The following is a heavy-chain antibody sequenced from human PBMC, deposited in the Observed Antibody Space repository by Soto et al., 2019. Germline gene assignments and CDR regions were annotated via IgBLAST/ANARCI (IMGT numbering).Heavy chain of an antibody. CDR3: AVKSGSSSWSVDY. Sequence: NPSETLSLTCTVSGGSISSSSYYWGWIRQPPGKGLEWIGSIYYSGSTYYNPSLKSRVTISVDTSKNQFSLKLSSVTAADTAVYYCAVKSGSSSWSVDYWGQGTLVTVSS. J-gene: IGHJ4*02. D-gene: IGHD6-13*01. CDR1: GGSISSSSYY. V-gene: IGHV4-39*01. CDR2: IYYSGST.